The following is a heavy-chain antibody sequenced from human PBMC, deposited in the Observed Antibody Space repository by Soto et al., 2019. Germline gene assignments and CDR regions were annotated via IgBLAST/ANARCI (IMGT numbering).Heavy chain of an antibody. V-gene: IGHV1-46*01. CDR1: GYTFITYA. CDR2: ISPRDGST. CDR3: ARGGGTLDY. Sequence: QVQLLQSGAEVKKPGASVKVSCKASGYTFITYALYWVRQAPGQGLEWMGIISPRDGSTTYAHNFQGRLTMTRDTSTRTLYMELSSLRSEDTAVYYCARGGGTLDYWGQGTLVTVSS. J-gene: IGHJ4*02.